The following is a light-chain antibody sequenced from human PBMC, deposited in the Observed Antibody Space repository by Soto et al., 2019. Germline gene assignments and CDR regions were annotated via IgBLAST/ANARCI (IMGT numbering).Light chain of an antibody. Sequence: QSVLTQPPSASGSPGQSVTISCTGTSSDVGGYNYVSWYQQHPGKAPKLMIYVVSKRPSGVPDRFSGSKSGNTAPLTVSGLQAEDEADYYCSSYAGSNTYVFGTGTKVTVL. V-gene: IGLV2-8*01. CDR3: SSYAGSNTYV. CDR2: VVS. J-gene: IGLJ1*01. CDR1: SSDVGGYNY.